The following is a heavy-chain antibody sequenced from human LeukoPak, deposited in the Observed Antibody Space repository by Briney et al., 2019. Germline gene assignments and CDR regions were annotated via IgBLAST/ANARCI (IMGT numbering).Heavy chain of an antibody. CDR1: GYTLPDLS. D-gene: IGHD3-10*01. CDR3: ATFIRLADYYFDY. V-gene: IGHV1-24*01. J-gene: IGHJ4*02. CDR2: FDPEDGET. Sequence: ASVKASCKVTGYTLPDLSMHGVRQAPGKGLEWMGGFDPEDGETIYAQKFQGRVTMTEDTSTDTAYMELSSLRSEDTAVYYCATFIRLADYYFDYWGQGTLVTVSS.